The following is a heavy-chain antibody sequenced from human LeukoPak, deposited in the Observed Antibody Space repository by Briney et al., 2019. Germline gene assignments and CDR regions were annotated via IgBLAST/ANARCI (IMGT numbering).Heavy chain of an antibody. J-gene: IGHJ3*02. V-gene: IGHV1-8*03. CDR3: ARANYDILTGWGSTYGAFDI. D-gene: IGHD3-9*01. CDR2: MNPNSGNI. CDR1: GYTFTSYD. Sequence: ASVKVSCKASGYTFTSYDINWVRQATGQGLEWMGWMNPNSGNIGYAQKFQGRVTITRNTSISTAYMELSSLRSEDTAVYYCARANYDILTGWGSTYGAFDIWGQGTMVTVSS.